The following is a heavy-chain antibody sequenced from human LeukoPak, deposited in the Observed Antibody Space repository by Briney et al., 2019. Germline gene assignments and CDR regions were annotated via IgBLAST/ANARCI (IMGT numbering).Heavy chain of an antibody. V-gene: IGHV1-3*01. CDR2: INAGNGNT. J-gene: IGHJ4*02. Sequence: GASVKVSCKASGYTFTSYALHWMRQAPGQRLEWMGWINAGNGNTKYSQKFQGRVTITKDTSASTAYMELSSLRSEDTAVYYCARESTYYYDSSGPDYWGQGTLVTVSS. CDR1: GYTFTSYA. CDR3: ARESTYYYDSSGPDY. D-gene: IGHD3-22*01.